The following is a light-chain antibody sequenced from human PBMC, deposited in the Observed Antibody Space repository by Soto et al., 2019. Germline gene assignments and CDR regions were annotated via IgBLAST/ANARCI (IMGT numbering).Light chain of an antibody. CDR2: DVS. CDR3: SSFTSSTTRV. Sequence: QSALTQPASVSGSPGQSITISCTGTSSDVGAYNYVSWYQHHPGKAPKVLIYDVSNRPSGVSNRFSGSKSGNTASLTISGLQAEDEADYYCSSFTSSTTRVFGGGTKVTVL. V-gene: IGLV2-14*03. CDR1: SSDVGAYNY. J-gene: IGLJ2*01.